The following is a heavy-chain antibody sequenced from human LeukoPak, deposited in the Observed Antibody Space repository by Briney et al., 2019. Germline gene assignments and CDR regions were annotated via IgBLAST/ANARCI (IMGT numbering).Heavy chain of an antibody. D-gene: IGHD6-19*01. CDR1: GYSFTSYW. CDR2: IYPGDSET. J-gene: IGHJ4*02. CDR3: ARQQTMYGSGRSFYY. V-gene: IGHV5-51*01. Sequence: GESLKISCKGSGYSFTSYWIGWVRQMPGKGLEWMGIIYPGDSETRYSPSFQGQVTMSADKSISTTYLQWSSLKASDTAMYYCARQQTMYGSGRSFYYWGQGTLVTVSS.